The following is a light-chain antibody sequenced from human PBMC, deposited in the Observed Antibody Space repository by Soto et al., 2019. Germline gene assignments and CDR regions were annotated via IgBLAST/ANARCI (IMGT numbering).Light chain of an antibody. Sequence: QSALTQPASVSGSPGQSVTISCTGTSGDVGAYYYVSWYQQHPGTAPKLIIYEVTNRPSGVSNRFSASKSGNTAALTISGLQPEDEADYYCTSYTSSSTLYVFGTGTKLTVL. CDR3: TSYTSSSTLYV. CDR2: EVT. CDR1: SGDVGAYYY. J-gene: IGLJ1*01. V-gene: IGLV2-14*01.